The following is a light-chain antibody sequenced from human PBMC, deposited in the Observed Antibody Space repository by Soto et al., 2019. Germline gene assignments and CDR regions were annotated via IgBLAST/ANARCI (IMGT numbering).Light chain of an antibody. CDR2: GAS. V-gene: IGKV3-20*01. CDR3: QQYGSSPAT. Sequence: EIVLTQSPGTLSLSPGERVTLSCRASQSVTSNFLAWYQQKPGQAPGLLIYGASNRATGIPDRFSGSGSGTDFTLTISRLEPEDFAVYYCQQYGSSPATFGQGTKLDIK. CDR1: QSVTSNF. J-gene: IGKJ2*01.